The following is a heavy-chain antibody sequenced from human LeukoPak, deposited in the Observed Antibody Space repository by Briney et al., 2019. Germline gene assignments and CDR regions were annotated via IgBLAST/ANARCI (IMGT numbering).Heavy chain of an antibody. CDR3: ARDRAVAGPFDY. CDR1: GYTFTGYY. CDR2: IIPIFGTA. V-gene: IGHV1-69*13. Sequence: ASVKVSCKASGYTFTGYYMHWVRQAPGQGLEWMGGIIPIFGTANYAQKFQGRVTITADESTSTAYMELSSLRSEDTAVYYCARDRAVAGPFDYWGQGTLVTVSS. D-gene: IGHD6-19*01. J-gene: IGHJ4*02.